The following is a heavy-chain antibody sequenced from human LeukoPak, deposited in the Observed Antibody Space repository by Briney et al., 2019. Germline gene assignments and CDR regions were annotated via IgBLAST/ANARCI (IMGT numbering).Heavy chain of an antibody. CDR1: GFTFSSYW. Sequence: PGGSLRLSCAASGFTFSSYWMSWVRQAPGKGLEWVSGINWNGGSTGYADSVKGRFTISRDNAKNSLYLQMNSLRAEDTALYYCASIDADFDYWGQGTLVTVSS. CDR2: INWNGGST. V-gene: IGHV3-20*04. CDR3: ASIDADFDY. J-gene: IGHJ4*02.